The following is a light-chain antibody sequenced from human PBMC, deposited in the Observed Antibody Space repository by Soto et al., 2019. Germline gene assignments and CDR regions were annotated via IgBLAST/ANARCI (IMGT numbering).Light chain of an antibody. Sequence: QSALTQPRSVSGSPGQSVTISCTGTSSDVGGYNYVSWYQQHPGKAPKLMIYDVSKRPSGVPDRFSGSKSGNTASLTISGLQAEHEADYYCCSYAGSYTPVVFGGGTKVTVL. CDR3: CSYAGSYTPVV. CDR2: DVS. V-gene: IGLV2-11*01. J-gene: IGLJ2*01. CDR1: SSDVGGYNY.